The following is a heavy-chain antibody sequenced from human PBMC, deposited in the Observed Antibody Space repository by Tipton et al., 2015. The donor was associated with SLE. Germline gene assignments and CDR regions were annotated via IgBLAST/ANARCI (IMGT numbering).Heavy chain of an antibody. CDR2: INHSGST. CDR1: GGSFSGYY. J-gene: IGHJ5*02. V-gene: IGHV4-34*01. Sequence: TLSPTCAVYGGSFSGYYWSWIRQPPGKGLEWIGEINHSGSTNYNPSLQSRVTISVDTSKNQFSLKLTSVTAADTAVYYCAREIGSWGQGTLVTVSS. CDR3: AREIGS.